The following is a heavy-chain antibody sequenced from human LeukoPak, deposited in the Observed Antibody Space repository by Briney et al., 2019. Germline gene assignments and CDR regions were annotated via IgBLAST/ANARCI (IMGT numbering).Heavy chain of an antibody. CDR3: ARGGSSWSHPVADY. Sequence: SETQSLSCTVSGGSISSNCWSWIRQPPGKGVEWIGYIYYSGTTTYNPSRKSRVNISVDTSKNQISLKVKSVTDADTAVYFCARGGSSWSHPVADYLGQGTLVTVSS. CDR1: GGSISSNC. D-gene: IGHD6-13*01. CDR2: IYYSGTT. V-gene: IGHV4-59*01. J-gene: IGHJ4*02.